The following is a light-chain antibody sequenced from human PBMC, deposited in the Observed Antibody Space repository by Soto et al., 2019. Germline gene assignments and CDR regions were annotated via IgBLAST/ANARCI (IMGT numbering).Light chain of an antibody. J-gene: IGLJ3*02. CDR3: LSHTGSRTL. V-gene: IGLV2-14*01. Sequence: QSALTQPASVSGSPGQSITISCTGASSDVGDYNYVSWYQEHPGQVPKLIILEVTTRPSGVSDRFSGSRSGNTASLTISGLQAEDEADYYCLSHTGSRTLFGGGTQLTVL. CDR1: SSDVGDYNY. CDR2: EVT.